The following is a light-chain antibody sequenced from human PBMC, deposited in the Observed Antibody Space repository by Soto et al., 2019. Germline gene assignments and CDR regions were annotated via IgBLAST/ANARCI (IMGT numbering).Light chain of an antibody. J-gene: IGKJ1*01. CDR3: HQTAANPWT. Sequence: DIQMTQSPSSLSASVGDRVTITCRASQSISNYLNWYQHKPGKAPKFLIYAASSLQSGVPSRFSGSGSGTDFTLTISSLQPEDFATYYCHQTAANPWTFAQGTKVDIK. V-gene: IGKV1-39*01. CDR2: AAS. CDR1: QSISNY.